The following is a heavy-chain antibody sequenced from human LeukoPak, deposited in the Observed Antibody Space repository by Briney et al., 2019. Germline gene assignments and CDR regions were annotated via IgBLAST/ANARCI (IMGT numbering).Heavy chain of an antibody. CDR3: ARPYDTRGYFPDY. J-gene: IGHJ4*02. CDR1: GFTFSSYA. CDR2: ISRGSDHI. Sequence: GGSLRLSCAASGFTFSSYAMNWVRQAPGKGLEWVSSISRGSDHIFYADSMKGRFTISRDNAKNSLYLQMNSLGAEDAAVYYCARPYDTRGYFPDYWGQGTLVTVSS. D-gene: IGHD3-22*01. V-gene: IGHV3-21*01.